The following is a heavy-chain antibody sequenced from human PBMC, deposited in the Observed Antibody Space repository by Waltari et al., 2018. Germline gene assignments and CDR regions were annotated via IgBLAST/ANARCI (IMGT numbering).Heavy chain of an antibody. J-gene: IGHJ4*02. Sequence: QLQLQESGPGLVKPSETLSLTCTVSGGSISSSSYYWGWIRQPPGKGLEWIGSIYYSGSTYYNPSLKSRVTISVDTSKNQFSLKLSSVTAADTAVYYCARARGHYYDSSGYGNWGQGTLVTVSS. D-gene: IGHD3-22*01. CDR2: IYYSGST. CDR1: GGSISSSSYY. V-gene: IGHV4-39*07. CDR3: ARARGHYYDSSGYGN.